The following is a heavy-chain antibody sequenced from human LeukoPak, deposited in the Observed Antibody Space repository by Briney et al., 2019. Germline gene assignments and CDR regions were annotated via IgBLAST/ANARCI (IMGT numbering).Heavy chain of an antibody. CDR2: IYYSGST. J-gene: IGHJ4*02. CDR3: ARRSSSWYYFED. D-gene: IGHD6-13*01. Sequence: PSETLSLTCTVSGGSISSGGYYWSWIRQHPGKGLEWIGYIYYSGSTYYNPSLKSRATISVDTSKNQFSLKLSSVTAADAAVDFCARRSSSWYYFEDWGQGTLVTVSS. V-gene: IGHV4-31*03. CDR1: GGSISSGGYY.